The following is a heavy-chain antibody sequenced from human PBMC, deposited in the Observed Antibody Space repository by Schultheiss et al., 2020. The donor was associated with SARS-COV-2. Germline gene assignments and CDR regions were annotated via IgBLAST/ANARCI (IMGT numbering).Heavy chain of an antibody. V-gene: IGHV3-23*01. D-gene: IGHD4-17*01. CDR2: VNADGSRT. CDR1: GFTFSNYG. CDR3: ARLDYGDYEIDY. J-gene: IGHJ4*02. Sequence: GGSLRLSCAASGFTFSNYGMGWVRQAPGKGLEWVSGVNADGSRTHYADSVKGRFSISRDNAKNSLYLQMNSLRAEDTALYYCARLDYGDYEIDYWGQGTLVTVSS.